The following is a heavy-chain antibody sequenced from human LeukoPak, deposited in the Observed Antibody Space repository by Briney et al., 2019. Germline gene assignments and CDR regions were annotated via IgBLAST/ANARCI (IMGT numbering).Heavy chain of an antibody. CDR3: ASQLDTTGYYTGFIDS. J-gene: IGHJ4*02. Sequence: SETLSLTCTVSGGSISNSSYYWAWIRQPPGQGLEWIGSIYYSGNPFYNPSLKSRVTILVYTSNNQFSLELDSVTAADTAMYYCASQLDTTGYYTGFIDSWGQGALVTVSS. V-gene: IGHV4-39*01. CDR2: IYYSGNP. D-gene: IGHD3-9*01. CDR1: GGSISNSSYY.